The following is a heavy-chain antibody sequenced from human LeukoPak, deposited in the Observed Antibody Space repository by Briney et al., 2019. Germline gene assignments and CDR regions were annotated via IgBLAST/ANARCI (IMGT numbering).Heavy chain of an antibody. Sequence: GESLKISCKGSGYSFTSYWIGWVRQMPGKGLEWRGVIYPGDSDTRYSPSFQGQVTISADKSISTAYLQWSSLKASDTAMYYCARHQTNGGSSLGYWGQGTLVTVSS. J-gene: IGHJ4*02. D-gene: IGHD7-27*01. CDR3: ARHQTNGGSSLGY. V-gene: IGHV5-51*01. CDR1: GYSFTSYW. CDR2: IYPGDSDT.